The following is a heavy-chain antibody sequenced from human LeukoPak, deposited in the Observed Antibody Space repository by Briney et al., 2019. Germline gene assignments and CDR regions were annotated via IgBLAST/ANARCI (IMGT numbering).Heavy chain of an antibody. J-gene: IGHJ6*02. V-gene: IGHV1-58*01. CDR2: IVVGSGNT. CDR1: GFTFTSSA. Sequence: SVKVSCRASGFTFTSSAVQWVRQARGQRLEWIGWIVVGSGNTNYAQKFQERVTITRDMSTSTAYMELSSLRSEDTAVYYCAADNDNGLGGPDVRGMDVWGQGTTVTVSS. CDR3: AADNDNGLGGPDVRGMDV. D-gene: IGHD2-15*01.